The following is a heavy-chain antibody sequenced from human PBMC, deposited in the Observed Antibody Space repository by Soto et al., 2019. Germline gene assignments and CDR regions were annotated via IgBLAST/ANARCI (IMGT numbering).Heavy chain of an antibody. CDR3: ARYNQSVPPDY. J-gene: IGHJ4*02. Sequence: QVQLVQSGAEVKKPGASVKVSCKASGYTFTSYGISWVRQVPGQGLEWMGWINVYNGNTNYAQKLQGRVTMTTDTSTSTAKMELISLRSDDTDVFYCARYNQSVPPDYWGQGTMVTVSS. V-gene: IGHV1-18*01. CDR2: INVYNGNT. CDR1: GYTFTSYG. D-gene: IGHD1-20*01.